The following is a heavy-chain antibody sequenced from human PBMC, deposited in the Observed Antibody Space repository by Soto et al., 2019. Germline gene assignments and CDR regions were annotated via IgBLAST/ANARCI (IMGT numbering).Heavy chain of an antibody. J-gene: IGHJ6*02. V-gene: IGHV1-69*12. Sequence: QVQLVQSGAEVKKPGSSVKVSCKASGGTFSSYAISWVRQAPGQGLEWMGGIIPIFGTANYAQKVQGRVTGTADXXTXTXXMELSSLRSEDTAVYYCARDRRDSSGYYYYYGMDVWGQGTTVTVSS. CDR2: IIPIFGTA. CDR3: ARDRRDSSGYYYYYGMDV. D-gene: IGHD3-22*01. CDR1: GGTFSSYA.